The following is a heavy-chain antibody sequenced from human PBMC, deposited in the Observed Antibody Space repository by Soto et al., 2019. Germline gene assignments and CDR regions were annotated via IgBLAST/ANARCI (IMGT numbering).Heavy chain of an antibody. CDR3: AKDQPDYDILTGPLYYYYYYMDV. CDR1: GFTFSSYA. D-gene: IGHD3-9*01. V-gene: IGHV3-23*01. Sequence: GGSLRLSCAASGFTFSSYAMSWVRQAPGKGLEWVSAISGSGGSTYYADSVKGRFTISRDNSKNTLYLQMNSLRAEDTAVYYCAKDQPDYDILTGPLYYYYYYMDVWGKGTTVTVSS. CDR2: ISGSGGST. J-gene: IGHJ6*03.